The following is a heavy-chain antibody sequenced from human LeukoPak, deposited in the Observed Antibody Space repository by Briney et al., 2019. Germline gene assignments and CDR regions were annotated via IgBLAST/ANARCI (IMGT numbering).Heavy chain of an antibody. Sequence: ASVKVSCKASGYTFGSDDINWVRQATGQGLEWMGWINTNTGNPTYAQGFIGRFVFSLDTSVSTAYLQISSLKAEDTAVYYCARGPSARYDFWSGYSFYYYMDVWGKGTTVTVSS. CDR2: INTNTGNP. CDR1: GYTFGSDD. V-gene: IGHV7-4-1*02. CDR3: ARGPSARYDFWSGYSFYYYMDV. J-gene: IGHJ6*03. D-gene: IGHD3-3*01.